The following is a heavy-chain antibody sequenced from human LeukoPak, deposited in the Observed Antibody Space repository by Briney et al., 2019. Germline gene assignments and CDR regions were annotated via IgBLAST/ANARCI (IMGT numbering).Heavy chain of an antibody. D-gene: IGHD4-11*01. CDR1: GYTFISYY. V-gene: IGHV1-46*01. J-gene: IGHJ3*02. Sequence: ASVKVPCKASGYTFISYYIHWVRQAPGQGLEWMGIINPSGGSTRYAQKFQGRVTMTRDTSTGTIYMELSSLRSEDTAVYFCARDSGTVSGAFDIWGQGTMVTVSS. CDR3: ARDSGTVSGAFDI. CDR2: INPSGGST.